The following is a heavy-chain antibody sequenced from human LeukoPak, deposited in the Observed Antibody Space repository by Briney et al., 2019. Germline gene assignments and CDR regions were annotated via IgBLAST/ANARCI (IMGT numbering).Heavy chain of an antibody. Sequence: SVKVSCKASGGTFSSYAISWVRQAPGQGLEWMGRIIPILGIANYAQKFQGRVTITADKSTSTAYMELSGLRSEDTAVYYCARDHGLYSGYDSGDFDYWGQGTLVTVSS. D-gene: IGHD5-12*01. V-gene: IGHV1-69*04. J-gene: IGHJ4*02. CDR3: ARDHGLYSGYDSGDFDY. CDR2: IIPILGIA. CDR1: GGTFSSYA.